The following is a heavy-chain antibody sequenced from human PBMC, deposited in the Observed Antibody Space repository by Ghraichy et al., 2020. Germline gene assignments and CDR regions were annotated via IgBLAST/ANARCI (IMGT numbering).Heavy chain of an antibody. D-gene: IGHD1-1*01. J-gene: IGHJ4*02. V-gene: IGHV3-15*01. CDR3: TTADWNPARVDY. CDR1: GFTFSSAW. CDR2: IKSKTDGGTT. Sequence: GGSLRLSCAASGFTFSSAWMTWVRQAPGKGLEWVGRIKSKTDGGTTDYAAPVKGRFTISRDDSKNTLSLQMNSLKTEDTAVYYCTTADWNPARVDYWGQGTLVTVSS.